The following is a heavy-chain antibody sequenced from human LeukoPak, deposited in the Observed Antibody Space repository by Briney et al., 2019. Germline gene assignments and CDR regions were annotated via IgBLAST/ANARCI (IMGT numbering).Heavy chain of an antibody. CDR2: ISAYNGNT. Sequence: ASVKVSCKASGYTFTSYGISWVRQAPGQGLEWMGWISAYNGNTNYAQKLQGRVTMTTDTSTSTAYMELRSLRSDDTAVYYCARTLSGYYYDSSGYYDYWGQGTLVTVSS. D-gene: IGHD3-22*01. CDR3: ARTLSGYYYDSSGYYDY. CDR1: GYTFTSYG. V-gene: IGHV1-18*01. J-gene: IGHJ4*02.